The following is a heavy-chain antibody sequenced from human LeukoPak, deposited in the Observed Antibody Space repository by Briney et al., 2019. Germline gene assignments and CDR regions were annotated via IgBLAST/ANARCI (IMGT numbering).Heavy chain of an antibody. J-gene: IGHJ5*02. Sequence: PSETLSLTCTVSGGSISSYYWSWIRQPPGQGLEWIGYIYYSGSTNYNPSLKSRVTISVDTSKNQFSLKLSSVTAADTAVYYCARAGIQDYYGSGSYYLPRDSWFDPWGQGTLVTVSS. CDR2: IYYSGST. CDR3: ARAGIQDYYGSGSYYLPRDSWFDP. D-gene: IGHD3-10*01. CDR1: GGSISSYY. V-gene: IGHV4-59*01.